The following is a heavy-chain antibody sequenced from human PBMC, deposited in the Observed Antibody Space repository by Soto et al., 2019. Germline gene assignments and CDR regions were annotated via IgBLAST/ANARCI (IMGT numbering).Heavy chain of an antibody. CDR1: GYTFTGYY. Sequence: QVQLVQSGAEVKKPGASVKVSCKASGYTFTGYYMHWVRQAPGQGLEWMGWINPNSGGTNYAQKFQGRVTMTRDTSISTAYMELSRLRSDDTAVYYCARGTEGLRGDPFSWDPWGQGTLVTVSS. D-gene: IGHD4-17*01. CDR2: INPNSGGT. V-gene: IGHV1-2*02. CDR3: ARGTEGLRGDPFSWDP. J-gene: IGHJ5*02.